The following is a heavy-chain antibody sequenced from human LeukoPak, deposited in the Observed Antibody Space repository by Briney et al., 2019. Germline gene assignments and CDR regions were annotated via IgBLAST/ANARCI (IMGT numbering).Heavy chain of an antibody. Sequence: GGSLRLSCAASGFTLSSNYMSWVRQAPGKGLEWVSLIYTDGSTYYADSVKGRFTISRDNSKNTLYLQMNSLRAEDTAVYYCAKEGFYYYYMDVWGKGTTVTVSS. J-gene: IGHJ6*03. CDR1: GFTLSSNY. V-gene: IGHV3-53*01. CDR3: AKEGFYYYYMDV. CDR2: IYTDGST.